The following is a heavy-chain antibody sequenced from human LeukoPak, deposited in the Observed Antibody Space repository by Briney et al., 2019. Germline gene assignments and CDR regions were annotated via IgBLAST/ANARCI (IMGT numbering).Heavy chain of an antibody. Sequence: PGRSLRLSCAASGFTFDDYAMHWVRQAPGKGLEWVSGISWNSGSIGYADSVKGRFTISRDNAKSSLYLQMNSLRAEDTALYYCAKSDNDLFDYWGQGTLVTVSS. CDR3: AKSDNDLFDY. V-gene: IGHV3-9*01. CDR1: GFTFDDYA. D-gene: IGHD2-21*02. CDR2: ISWNSGSI. J-gene: IGHJ4*02.